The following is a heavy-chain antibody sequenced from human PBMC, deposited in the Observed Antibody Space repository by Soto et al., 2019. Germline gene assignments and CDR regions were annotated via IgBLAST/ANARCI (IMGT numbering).Heavy chain of an antibody. CDR2: IIPVFRAT. V-gene: IGHV1-69*05. CDR3: ARDKDRPRLGGNYYYITDV. J-gene: IGHJ6*04. D-gene: IGHD5-12*01. CDR1: GGTFSTYA. Sequence: QVHLVQSGAEVKKPGSSVKVSCKVSGGTFSTYAISWVRQAPGQGLEWMGGIIPVFRATDYAQKFQGRVRXTXDXAATTANTELNGLGSEDTAMYYWARDKDRPRLGGNYYYITDVGGEGTTVTVSS.